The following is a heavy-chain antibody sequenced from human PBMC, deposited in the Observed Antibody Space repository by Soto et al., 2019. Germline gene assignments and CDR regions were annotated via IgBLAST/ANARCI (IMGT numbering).Heavy chain of an antibody. CDR2: VSAYNGER. CDR1: GYTFTNYG. Sequence: QVQRVQSGAEVKKPGASVKVSCKASGYTFTNYGINWVRQAPGQGLEWLGWVSAYNGERRYAQRVQARVIMTTDTSTPTAYMELRSLRSDDTAVYYCSRGTSIPASGDYWGQGTLVTVSS. CDR3: SRGTSIPASGDY. J-gene: IGHJ4*01. V-gene: IGHV1-18*01. D-gene: IGHD6-6*01.